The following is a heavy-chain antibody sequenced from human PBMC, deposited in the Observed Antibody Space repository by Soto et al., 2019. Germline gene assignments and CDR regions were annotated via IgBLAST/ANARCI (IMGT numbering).Heavy chain of an antibody. CDR3: ARLGDRSWFDP. Sequence: QVQLVQSGAEVKKPGSSVKVSCRASGGTFSTYAFTWVRQAPGQGLEWLGDIVPMFGTPNYAQRFQGRVTITAEESTSTVYMELNSLTSEDTAGYYCARLGDRSWFDPWGQGTRVTVSS. D-gene: IGHD3-10*01. CDR2: IVPMFGTP. CDR1: GGTFSTYA. J-gene: IGHJ5*02. V-gene: IGHV1-69*01.